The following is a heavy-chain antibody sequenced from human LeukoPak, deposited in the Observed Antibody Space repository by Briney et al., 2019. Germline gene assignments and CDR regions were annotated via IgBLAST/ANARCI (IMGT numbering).Heavy chain of an antibody. D-gene: IGHD1-26*01. CDR3: ARDPVEWELLLDY. Sequence: GGSLRLSCTASGFIFSNYGFHWVRQAPGKRLEWVANMNIDGSEKYYADSAKGRFTISRDNARNSVYLQMNSLRVEDTAVYYCARDPVEWELLLDYWGQGTLVTVSS. J-gene: IGHJ4*02. CDR1: GFIFSNYG. CDR2: MNIDGSEK. V-gene: IGHV3-7*01.